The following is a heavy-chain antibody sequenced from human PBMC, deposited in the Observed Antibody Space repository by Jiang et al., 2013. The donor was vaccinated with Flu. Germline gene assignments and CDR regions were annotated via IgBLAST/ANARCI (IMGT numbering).Heavy chain of an antibody. J-gene: IGHJ5*02. Sequence: RSLRLSCAASGFTFSSYAMHWVRQAPGKGLEWVAVISYDGSNKYYADSVKGRFTISRDNSKNTLYLQMNSLRAEDTAVYYCARGRDSWYSGWFDPWGQGTLVTVSS. CDR3: ARGRDSWYSGWFDP. D-gene: IGHD6-13*01. V-gene: IGHV3-30-3*01. CDR1: GFTFSSYA. CDR2: ISYDGSNK.